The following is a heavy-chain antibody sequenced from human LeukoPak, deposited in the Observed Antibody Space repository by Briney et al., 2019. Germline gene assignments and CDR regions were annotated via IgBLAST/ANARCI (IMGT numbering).Heavy chain of an antibody. V-gene: IGHV1-2*04. CDR2: INPNSGGT. J-gene: IGHJ6*02. CDR3: ARAVTTVTTFWSRNYYGIDV. Sequence: ASVKVSCKASGYTFTGYYMHWVRQAPGQGLEWMGWINPNSGGTNYAQKFQGWVTMTRDTSISTAYMELSRLRSDDTAVYYCARAVTTVTTFWSRNYYGIDVWGQGTTVTVSS. D-gene: IGHD4-17*01. CDR1: GYTFTGYY.